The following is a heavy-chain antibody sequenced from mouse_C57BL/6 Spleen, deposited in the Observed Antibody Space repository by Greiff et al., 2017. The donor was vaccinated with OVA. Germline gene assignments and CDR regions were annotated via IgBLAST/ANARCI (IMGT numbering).Heavy chain of an antibody. CDR3: ARSGQLRLRDFDY. CDR2: INPGSGGT. Sequence: QVQLQQSGAELVRPGTSVKVSWKASGYAFTNFLIEGVKQRPGQGLGWVGVINPGSGGTNYNEKFKGKATLTADKSSSTAYMQLSSLTSEDSAVYFCARSGQLRLRDFDYWGQGTTRTVSS. V-gene: IGHV1-54*01. J-gene: IGHJ2*01. CDR1: GYAFTNFL. D-gene: IGHD3-2*02.